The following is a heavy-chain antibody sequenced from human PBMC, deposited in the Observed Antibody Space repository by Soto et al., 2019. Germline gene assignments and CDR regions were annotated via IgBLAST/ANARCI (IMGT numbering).Heavy chain of an antibody. CDR3: ARTNGAYSNYFDY. CDR1: GFTFSSYS. CDR2: IGGSSGHI. Sequence: EVQLVESGGGLVKPGGSLRLSCAASGFTFSSYSMVWVRQAPEKGLEWVSSIGGSSGHIYYADSLKGRSTISRDNAKNSLYLQMNSLRVDDTAVYYCARTNGAYSNYFDYWGQGTLVTVSS. V-gene: IGHV3-21*01. J-gene: IGHJ4*02. D-gene: IGHD2-8*01.